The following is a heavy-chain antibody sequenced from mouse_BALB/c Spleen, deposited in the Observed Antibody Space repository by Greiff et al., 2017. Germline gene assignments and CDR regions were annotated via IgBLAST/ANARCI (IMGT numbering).Heavy chain of an antibody. CDR1: GYSITSDYA. V-gene: IGHV3-2*02. CDR3: ARSVKSSYVFDY. J-gene: IGHJ2*01. Sequence: DVKLVESGPGLVKPSQSLSLTCTVTGYSITSDYAWNWIRQFPGNKLEWMGYISYSGSTSYNPSLKSRISITRDTSKNQFFLQLNSVTTEDTATYYCARSVKSSYVFDYWGQGTTLTVSS. D-gene: IGHD1-1*01. CDR2: ISYSGST.